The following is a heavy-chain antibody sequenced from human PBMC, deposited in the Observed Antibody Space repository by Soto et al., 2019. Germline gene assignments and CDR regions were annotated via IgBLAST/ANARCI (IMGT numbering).Heavy chain of an antibody. CDR2: ISTDNTHR. CDR1: GYNFLTYG. D-gene: IGHD3-10*01. CDR3: ARDRPGISVIRAVQTYNSVDP. Sequence: ASVKVSCKASGYNFLTYGISWLRQAPGRGLEWMGWISTDNTHRNSAHNFQERFTMTTDTSTNTAYMALRSLRSDDTAIYYCARDRPGISVIRAVQTYNSVDPWGQGALVTVSS. J-gene: IGHJ5*02. V-gene: IGHV1-18*01.